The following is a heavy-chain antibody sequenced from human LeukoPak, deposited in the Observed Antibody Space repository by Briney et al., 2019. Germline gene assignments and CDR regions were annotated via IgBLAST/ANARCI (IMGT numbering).Heavy chain of an antibody. CDR1: GFTFSSYA. CDR2: ISYDGSNK. J-gene: IGHJ4*02. Sequence: GGSLRLSCAASGFTFSSYAMHWVRQAPGKGLEWVAVISYDGSNKYYADSVKGRFTISRDNSKNTLYLQMNSLRAEDTAVYYCTRGSAFDYWGQGTLVTVSS. V-gene: IGHV3-30*01. CDR3: TRGSAFDY.